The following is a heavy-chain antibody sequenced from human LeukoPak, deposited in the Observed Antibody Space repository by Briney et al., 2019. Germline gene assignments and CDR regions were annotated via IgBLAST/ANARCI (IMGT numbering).Heavy chain of an antibody. CDR2: IYYSGST. V-gene: IGHV4-31*03. D-gene: IGHD4-17*01. Sequence: SSETLSLTCTVSGGSISSGGYYWSWIRQHPGKGLEWIGYIYYSGSTYYNPSLKSRVTISVDTSKNQFSLKLSSVTAADTAVYYCARGFLDYAGDAFDIWGQGTMVTVSS. CDR1: GGSISSGGYY. CDR3: ARGFLDYAGDAFDI. J-gene: IGHJ3*02.